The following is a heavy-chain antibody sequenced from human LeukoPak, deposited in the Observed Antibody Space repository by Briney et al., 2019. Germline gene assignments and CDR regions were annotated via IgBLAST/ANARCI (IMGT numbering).Heavy chain of an antibody. J-gene: IGHJ6*02. D-gene: IGHD6-13*01. V-gene: IGHV4-4*02. CDR1: GGSISSSNW. CDR3: ARDDSSWYNYYYGMDV. CDR2: IYHSGST. Sequence: SGTLSLTCAVSGGSISSSNWWSWVRQPPGKGLEWIGEIYHSGSTNYNPSLKSRVTISVDKSKNQFSLKLSSVTAADTAVYYCARDDSSWYNYYYGMDVWGQGTTVTVSS.